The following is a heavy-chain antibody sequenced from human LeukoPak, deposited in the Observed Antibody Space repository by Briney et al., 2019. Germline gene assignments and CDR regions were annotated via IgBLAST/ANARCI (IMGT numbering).Heavy chain of an antibody. V-gene: IGHV4-31*03. D-gene: IGHD4-17*01. CDR2: IYNSGST. CDR1: GASINSGSYY. J-gene: IGHJ2*01. CDR3: AGEPTTVSRKYWYFDL. Sequence: SETLSLTCSVSGASINSGSYYWTWIRQRPGKGLEWIGYIYNSGSTLYNPSLKSRVTISVDTSNNQFSLKLRSVTDADTAVYYCAGEPTTVSRKYWYFDLWGRGTLVTVSS.